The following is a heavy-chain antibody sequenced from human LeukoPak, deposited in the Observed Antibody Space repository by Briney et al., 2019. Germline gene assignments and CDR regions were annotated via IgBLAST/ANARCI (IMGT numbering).Heavy chain of an antibody. CDR1: GYTFTTYD. CDR3: ARGGGGCTSTTCYGGGKYYFYGMDL. D-gene: IGHD2-2*01. Sequence: ASVKVSCKAFGYTFTTYDINWVRQAPGQGLEWMRWMNPNSGNTGYAQKFQGRVTMTRNTSINTASMELSSLRSDDTAVYYCARGGGGCTSTTCYGGGKYYFYGMDLWGQGTTVTVFS. V-gene: IGHV1-8*01. J-gene: IGHJ6*02. CDR2: MNPNSGNT.